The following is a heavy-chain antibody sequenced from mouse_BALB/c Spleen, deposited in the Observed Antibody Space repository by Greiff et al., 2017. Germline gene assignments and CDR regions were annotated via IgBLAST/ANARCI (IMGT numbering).Heavy chain of an antibody. J-gene: IGHJ4*01. CDR3: AKGTDYIYYYAMDY. CDR2: IWRGGST. V-gene: IGHV2-5-1*01. CDR1: GFSLTSYG. D-gene: IGHD2-4*01. Sequence: QVQLQQSGPSLVQPSQSLSITCTVSGFSLTSYGVHWVRQSPGKGLEWLGVIWRGGSTDYNAAFMSRLSITKDNSKSQVFFKMNSLQADDTAIYYCAKGTDYIYYYAMDYWGQGTSVTVSS.